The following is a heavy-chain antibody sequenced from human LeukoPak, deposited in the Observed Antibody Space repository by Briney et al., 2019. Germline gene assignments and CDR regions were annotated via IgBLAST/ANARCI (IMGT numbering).Heavy chain of an antibody. CDR2: IKQDGSEK. CDR3: ATQGEDYDSSGYSFDS. D-gene: IGHD3-22*01. V-gene: IGHV3-7*01. Sequence: GGSLRLSCVASGFTFSSYWMSWVRQAPGKGLEWVANIKQDGSEKFYVDSVKGRYTISRDNSKNSLYLQMNSLRAEDTAVYYCATQGEDYDSSGYSFDSWGQGTLVTVSS. J-gene: IGHJ4*02. CDR1: GFTFSSYW.